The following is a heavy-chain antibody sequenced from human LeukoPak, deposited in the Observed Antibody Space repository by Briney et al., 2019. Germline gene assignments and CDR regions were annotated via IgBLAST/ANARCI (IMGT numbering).Heavy chain of an antibody. Sequence: SVKVSCKASGGTFSSYAISWGRQAPGQGLEWMGRIIPILGIADYAQKFQGRVTITADKPTSTAYMELSSLRSEDTAVYYCARVVVVVAATTASYGMDVWGQGTTVTVSS. CDR3: ARVVVVVAATTASYGMDV. J-gene: IGHJ6*02. CDR2: IIPILGIA. D-gene: IGHD2-15*01. CDR1: GGTFSSYA. V-gene: IGHV1-69*04.